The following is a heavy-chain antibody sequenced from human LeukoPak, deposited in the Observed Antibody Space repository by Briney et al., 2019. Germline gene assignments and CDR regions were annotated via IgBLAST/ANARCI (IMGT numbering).Heavy chain of an antibody. CDR3: ARDRVVGATTYDAFDI. D-gene: IGHD1-26*01. CDR2: IYSGGST. CDR1: GFTVSSNY. Sequence: PGGSLRLSCAASGFTVSSNYMSWVRQAPGKGLEWVSVIYSGGSTYYADSVKGRFTISRDNSNNTLYLQMNSLRAEDTAVYYGARDRVVGATTYDAFDIWGQGTMVTVSS. V-gene: IGHV3-53*01. J-gene: IGHJ3*02.